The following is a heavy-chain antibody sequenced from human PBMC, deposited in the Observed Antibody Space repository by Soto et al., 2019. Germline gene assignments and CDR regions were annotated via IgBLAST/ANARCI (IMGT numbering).Heavy chain of an antibody. CDR3: ASSRRRASCSCGNCYYWGY. CDR2: IFWDGDT. D-gene: IGHD2-15*01. CDR1: GFSVNTNGVG. Sequence: QITLKESGPTLVKPTQTLTLTCTVSGFSVNTNGVGVGWIRQPPGKALEWLALIFWDGDTRYSPSLKSRLTITKDTSNKQVVLTLANLEPVDTATYSCASSRRRASCSCGNCYYWGYWGQGTLGTLSS. J-gene: IGHJ4*02. V-gene: IGHV2-5*02.